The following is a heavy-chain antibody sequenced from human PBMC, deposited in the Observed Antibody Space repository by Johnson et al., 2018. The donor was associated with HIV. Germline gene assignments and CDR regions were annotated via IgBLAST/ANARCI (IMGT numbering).Heavy chain of an antibody. CDR3: ARGSQEMVTIWNAFDI. CDR1: GLIFDDYG. J-gene: IGHJ3*02. CDR2: ISWNSGSI. Sequence: VQLVESGGGVVRPGGSLRLSCAASGLIFDDYGMSWVRQAPGKGLEWVSSISWNSGSIGYADSVKGRFTISRDNAKNSRYLQMNSLRAEDTALDYCARGSQEMVTIWNAFDIWGQGTKVTVSS. D-gene: IGHD5-24*01. V-gene: IGHV3-20*04.